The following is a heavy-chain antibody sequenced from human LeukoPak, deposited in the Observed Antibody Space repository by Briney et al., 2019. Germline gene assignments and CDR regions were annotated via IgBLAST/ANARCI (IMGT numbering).Heavy chain of an antibody. V-gene: IGHV4-4*07. CDR1: GGSINYNY. Sequence: SETLSLTCTVSGGSINYNYWSWIRQPAGKGLEWIGRIYTSGSTNYNPSLKSRVTISVDTSKNQFSLKLSSVTAADTAVYYCARGPTYYDFWSGYSDKYYYYYYYMDVWGKGTTVTVSS. J-gene: IGHJ6*03. CDR2: IYTSGST. CDR3: ARGPTYYDFWSGYSDKYYYYYYYMDV. D-gene: IGHD3-3*01.